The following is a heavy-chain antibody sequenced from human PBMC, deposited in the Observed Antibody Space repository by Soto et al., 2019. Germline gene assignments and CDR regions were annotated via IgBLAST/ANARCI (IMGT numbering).Heavy chain of an antibody. CDR3: AGQLPVGATSWFDP. CDR1: GGSINSDDSF. V-gene: IGHV4-39*01. CDR2: LYYGGST. Sequence: SETLSLTCSVSGGSINSDDSFWGWVRQSPGKGLEWIGSLYYGGSTFYNPSLKSRVTISLDTSKNQFSLRLTSVTAADTAIYYCAGQLPVGATSWFDPWGQGTLVTVSS. D-gene: IGHD1-26*01. J-gene: IGHJ5*02.